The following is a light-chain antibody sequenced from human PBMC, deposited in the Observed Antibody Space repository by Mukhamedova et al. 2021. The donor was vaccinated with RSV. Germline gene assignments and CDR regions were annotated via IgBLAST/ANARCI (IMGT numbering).Light chain of an antibody. Sequence: WYQRRVHGRAPNLLNYKASNLPSGVPSRFSASGSGTEFTLTISNLQPDAFSIYYCQQYDTSPTFGPGTQVDVK. CDR3: QQYDTSPT. J-gene: IGKJ3*01. V-gene: IGKV1-5*03. CDR2: KAS.